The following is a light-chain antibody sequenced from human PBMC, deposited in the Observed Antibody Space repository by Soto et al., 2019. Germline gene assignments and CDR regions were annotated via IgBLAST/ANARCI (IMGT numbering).Light chain of an antibody. CDR2: NVS. CDR1: SSDVGGYNY. CDR3: SSYTSRSSVI. Sequence: QSALTQPASVSGSPGQSITISCSGTSSDVGGYNYVSWYQQYPGKAPKLMIYNVSNRPSGVSNRFSGSKSGNTASLTISGLRAEDEADYYCSSYTSRSSVIFGGGTKLTFL. V-gene: IGLV2-14*01. J-gene: IGLJ2*01.